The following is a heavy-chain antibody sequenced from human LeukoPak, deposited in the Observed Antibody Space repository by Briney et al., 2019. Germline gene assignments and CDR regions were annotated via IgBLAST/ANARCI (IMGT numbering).Heavy chain of an antibody. V-gene: IGHV4-4*07. CDR2: IYTSGTI. CDR1: GGSISSDY. CDR3: ARVRLWFGDHLDDY. J-gene: IGHJ4*02. Sequence: PSETLSLTCTVSGGSISSDYWSWIRRPVGTALEWIGRIYTSGTITYNPSLKSRVTMSVDTSKNQFSLKLTSVTAADTAVYYCARVRLWFGDHLDDYWGQGTLVTVSS. D-gene: IGHD3-10*01.